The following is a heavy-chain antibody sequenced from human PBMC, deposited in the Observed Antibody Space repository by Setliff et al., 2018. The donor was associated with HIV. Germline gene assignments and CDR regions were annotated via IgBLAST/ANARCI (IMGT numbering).Heavy chain of an antibody. V-gene: IGHV3-21*01. Sequence: LRLSCAASGFTFSSYSMNWVRQAPGKGLEWVSYISSSSSYTHYADSVKGRFTISRDNVKNSLYLQMNSLRAEDTAVYYCARDVSWRVRTYIDYWGQGALVTVSS. CDR3: ARDVSWRVRTYIDY. CDR1: GFTFSSYS. CDR2: ISSSSSYT. J-gene: IGHJ4*02. D-gene: IGHD3-3*01.